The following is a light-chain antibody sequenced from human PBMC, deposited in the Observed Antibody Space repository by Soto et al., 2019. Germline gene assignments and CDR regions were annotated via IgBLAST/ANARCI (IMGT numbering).Light chain of an antibody. CDR3: SSYTSSSTLEVV. CDR2: DVS. Sequence: QSVLTQPASVSGSPGQSITISCTGTSSDVGGYNYVSWYQQHPGKAPKLMIYDVSNRPSGVSNRFSGSKSGNTVSLTISGLQAEDEADYYCSSYTSSSTLEVVFGGGTQLTVL. CDR1: SSDVGGYNY. V-gene: IGLV2-14*01. J-gene: IGLJ2*01.